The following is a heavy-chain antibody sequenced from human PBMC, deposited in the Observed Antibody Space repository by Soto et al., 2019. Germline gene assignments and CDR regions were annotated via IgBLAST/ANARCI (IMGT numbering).Heavy chain of an antibody. CDR3: VRDRITILDRDDVDV. CDR1: GYIFSNYG. Sequence: QVLLVQSGAEVKNPGASVKVSCKASGYIFSNYGISWVRQAPGQGLEWMGWISPYNGDTKYAQKVQGRVTMTTDTSTNTTYMEMRSLRFDATAVYYCVRDRITILDRDDVDVCGQGTSVTVSS. V-gene: IGHV1-18*01. D-gene: IGHD3-3*01. CDR2: ISPYNGDT. J-gene: IGHJ6*02.